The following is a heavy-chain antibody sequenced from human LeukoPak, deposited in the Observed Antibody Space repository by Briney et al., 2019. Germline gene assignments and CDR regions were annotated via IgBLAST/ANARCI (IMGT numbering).Heavy chain of an antibody. J-gene: IGHJ4*02. CDR3: ATQTITLVVVISPFDY. D-gene: IGHD3-22*01. CDR1: GFTFNTYP. V-gene: IGHV3-30*02. CDR2: IQDDGAKT. Sequence: GGSLTLSCAASGFTFNTYPMHWVRQAPGKGLEGVALIQDDGAKTNYADSVRGRFTISRDNSRSTVYLQMNSLKPDDTAVYYCATQTITLVVVISPFDYWGQGALVTVSS.